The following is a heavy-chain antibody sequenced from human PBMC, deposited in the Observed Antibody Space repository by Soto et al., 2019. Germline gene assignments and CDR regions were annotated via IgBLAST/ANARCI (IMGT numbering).Heavy chain of an antibody. CDR1: GFTFSSYA. CDR2: ISYDGSNK. D-gene: IGHD3-10*01. J-gene: IGHJ4*02. Sequence: GGSLRLSCAASGFTFSSYAMHWVRQAPGKGLEWVAVISYDGSNKYYADSVKGRFTISRDNSKNTLYLQMNSLRAEDTAVYYCAREMWFGEPNSRQPGYWGQGTLVTVSS. V-gene: IGHV3-30-3*01. CDR3: AREMWFGEPNSRQPGY.